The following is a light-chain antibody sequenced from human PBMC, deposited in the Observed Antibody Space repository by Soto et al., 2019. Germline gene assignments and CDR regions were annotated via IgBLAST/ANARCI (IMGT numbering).Light chain of an antibody. CDR2: AAS. CDR3: QDYNSAPFS. CDR1: QGISNY. J-gene: IGKJ3*01. V-gene: IGKV1-27*01. Sequence: DIQMTQSPSSLSASVGDRVTITCRASQGISNYLVWYQQKPGKVPKLLIYAASTLQSGVPSRYSGSGSGTDITLTISSLQPEAAATYYSQDYNSAPFSFGPGTKIDIK.